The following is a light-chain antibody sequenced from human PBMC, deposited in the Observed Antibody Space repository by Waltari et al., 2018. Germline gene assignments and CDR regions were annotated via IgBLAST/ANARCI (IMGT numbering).Light chain of an antibody. CDR3: SSYTSSSTRV. CDR2: DVS. V-gene: IGLV2-14*03. J-gene: IGLJ1*01. CDR1: SSDVGGHTY. Sequence: QSTLTQPASVSGSPGQSITIPCTGTSSDVGGHTYVSWYQQHPGKAPKLVIYDVSSRPSGVSNRFSGSKSGNTASLTIYGLQAEDEADYYCSSYTSSSTRVFGTGTRVTVL.